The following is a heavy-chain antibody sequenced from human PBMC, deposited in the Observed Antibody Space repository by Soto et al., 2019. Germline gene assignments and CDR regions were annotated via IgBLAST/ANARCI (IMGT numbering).Heavy chain of an antibody. D-gene: IGHD3-10*01. V-gene: IGHV3-30*18. CDR3: AKDLKVSGGFHGSLNYYYGMDV. Sequence: LRLSCAASGFSFSNHGMQWVRQAPGKGLEWVAVISYDGNVKYFTDSVKGRFTISRDNSQSTLFLQMDSLRPEDAAVYYCAKDLKVSGGFHGSLNYYYGMDVWGQGTTVTV. CDR2: ISYDGNVK. J-gene: IGHJ6*02. CDR1: GFSFSNHG.